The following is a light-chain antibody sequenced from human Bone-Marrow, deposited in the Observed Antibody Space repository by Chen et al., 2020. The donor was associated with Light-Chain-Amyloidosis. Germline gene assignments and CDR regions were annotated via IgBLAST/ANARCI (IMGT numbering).Light chain of an antibody. CDR1: SSDVGSYNR. V-gene: IGLV2-18*02. CDR2: EVS. Sequence: QSPLTQPPSVSGSPGQSVTISCTGTSSDVGSYNRVSWYQQPPGTAPKLMIYEVSNRPSGVPDRFSGSKSGNTASLTISGLQAEDEADYYCSSHTSSSTWVFGGGTKLTVL. CDR3: SSHTSSSTWV. J-gene: IGLJ3*02.